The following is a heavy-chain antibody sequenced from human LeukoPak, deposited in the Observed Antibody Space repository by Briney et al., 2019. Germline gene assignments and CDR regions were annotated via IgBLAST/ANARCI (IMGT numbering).Heavy chain of an antibody. Sequence: GGSLRLSCAASGFTFSSYAMRWVRQAPGKGLEWVSAISGSGGSTYYADSVKGRFTISRDNSKNTLYLQMNSLRAEDTAVYYCAKVWYSSSWWEAFDIWGQGTMVTVSS. CDR1: GFTFSSYA. CDR3: AKVWYSSSWWEAFDI. D-gene: IGHD6-13*01. J-gene: IGHJ3*02. V-gene: IGHV3-23*01. CDR2: ISGSGGST.